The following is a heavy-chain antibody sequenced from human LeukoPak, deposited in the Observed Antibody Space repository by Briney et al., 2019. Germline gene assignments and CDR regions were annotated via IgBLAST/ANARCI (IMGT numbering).Heavy chain of an antibody. CDR3: ARGAAAGGALYYFDY. D-gene: IGHD6-13*01. J-gene: IGHJ4*02. CDR2: VKQDGSEK. CDR1: GFTFSSYW. Sequence: PGGSLRLSCAASGFTFSSYWMSWVRLAPGKGLEWVANVKQDGSEKYYVDSVKGRFTISRDNAKNSLYLQMNSLRAEDTAVYYCARGAAAGGALYYFDYWGQGTLVTVSS. V-gene: IGHV3-7*05.